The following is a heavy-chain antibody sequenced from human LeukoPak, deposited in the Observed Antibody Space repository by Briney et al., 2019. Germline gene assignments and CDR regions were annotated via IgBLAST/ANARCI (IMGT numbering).Heavy chain of an antibody. CDR2: FDPEDGET. Sequence: ASVKVSCKVSGYTLTELSMHWVRQAPGKGLEWMGGFDPEDGETIYAQKFQGRVTMTEDTSTDTAYMELSSLRSEDTAVYYCATTPYCYDSSGYVDYWGQGTLVTVSS. D-gene: IGHD3-22*01. J-gene: IGHJ4*02. CDR1: GYTLTELS. V-gene: IGHV1-24*01. CDR3: ATTPYCYDSSGYVDY.